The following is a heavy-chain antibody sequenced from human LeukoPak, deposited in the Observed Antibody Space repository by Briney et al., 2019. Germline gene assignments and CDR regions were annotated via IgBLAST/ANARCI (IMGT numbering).Heavy chain of an antibody. V-gene: IGHV3-7*01. Sequence: GGSLRLSCAASGFTFSSYWMNWARQAPGKGLEWVASINHNGNVNYYVDSVKGRFTISRDNAKNSLYLQMNSLRAEDTAVYYCATQVDSTLTRSDIWGQGTMVTVSS. CDR3: ATQVDSTLTRSDI. J-gene: IGHJ3*02. CDR2: INHNGNVN. D-gene: IGHD5-12*01. CDR1: GFTFSSYW.